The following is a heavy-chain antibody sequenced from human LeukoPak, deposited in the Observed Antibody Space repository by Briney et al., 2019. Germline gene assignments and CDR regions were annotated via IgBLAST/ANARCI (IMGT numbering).Heavy chain of an antibody. V-gene: IGHV3-21*01. CDR2: ISSSSSYI. CDR1: GFTFSSYS. Sequence: PGGSLRLSCAASGFTFSSYSMNWVRPGPGKGLEWVSSISSSSSYIYYADSVMGRFTISRDNAKNSLYLQMNSLRAEDTAVYYCARAYSSGWYYWGQGTLVTVSS. D-gene: IGHD6-19*01. CDR3: ARAYSSGWYY. J-gene: IGHJ4*02.